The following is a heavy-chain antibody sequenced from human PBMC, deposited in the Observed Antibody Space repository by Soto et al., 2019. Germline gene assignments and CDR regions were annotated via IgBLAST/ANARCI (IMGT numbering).Heavy chain of an antibody. CDR1: GASINNTSYY. CDR2: IYYSGKT. CDR3: GRPWGIGLTPPGP. D-gene: IGHD6-13*01. J-gene: IGHJ5*02. Sequence: SETLSLTCTVSGASINNTSYYWGWIRQSPGKGLEWIGNIYYSGKTYYSPSLKSRVSISVDASRNQFSLRLSSVTAAGTAVYYCGRPWGIGLTPPGPWGQGVLVTVSS. V-gene: IGHV4-39*01.